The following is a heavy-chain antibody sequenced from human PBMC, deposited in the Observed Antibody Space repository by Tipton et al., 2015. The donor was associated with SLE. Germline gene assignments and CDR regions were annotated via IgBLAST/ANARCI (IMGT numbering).Heavy chain of an antibody. Sequence: TLSLTCAVSGDSISRGGYSWNWVRQFPEKGLEWIGYIYYSGTTFYNPSLSSRLTISVDTSKNQFSLRLSSATAADTAVYYCTRGGRGDGANPFDPWGQGTLVTVSS. D-gene: IGHD4/OR15-4a*01. CDR3: TRGGRGDGANPFDP. CDR1: GDSISRGGYS. V-gene: IGHV4-31*11. CDR2: IYYSGTT. J-gene: IGHJ5*02.